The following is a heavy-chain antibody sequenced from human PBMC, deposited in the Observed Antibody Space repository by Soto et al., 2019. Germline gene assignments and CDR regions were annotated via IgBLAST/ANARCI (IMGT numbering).Heavy chain of an antibody. CDR3: ARDTSNSFDY. CDR2: ISPHNGNT. CDR1: GYTVNTYF. D-gene: IGHD2-2*01. J-gene: IGHJ4*02. Sequence: HGQLVQSGGELKKPGAAVKVSCNTSGYTVNTYFLTWVRQAPGQGLAWMGWISPHNGNTNYAEKFQGRVTMTADTITKTAYMELRNLSIDYTAGYYGARDTSNSFDYWGQGAPVTVSS. V-gene: IGHV1-18*01.